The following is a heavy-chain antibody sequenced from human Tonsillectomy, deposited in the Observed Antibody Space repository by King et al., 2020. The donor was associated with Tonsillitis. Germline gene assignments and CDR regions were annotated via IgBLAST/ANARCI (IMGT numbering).Heavy chain of an antibody. CDR2: IKQGGSGK. V-gene: IGHV3-7*03. D-gene: IGHD2-15*01. Sequence: DVQLVESGGGLVQPGGSLRLSCATSGFTFSTYWMSWVRQAPGKGPEWVANIKQGGSGKYYVECVKGRFTISRDNAKTSLDLQMNSLRAEDTAVYHCASGGRTFDYWGQGTLVTVSS. J-gene: IGHJ4*02. CDR1: GFTFSTYW. CDR3: ASGGRTFDY.